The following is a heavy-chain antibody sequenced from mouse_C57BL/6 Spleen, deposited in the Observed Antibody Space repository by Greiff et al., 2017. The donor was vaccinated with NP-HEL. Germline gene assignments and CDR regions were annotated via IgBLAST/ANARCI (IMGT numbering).Heavy chain of an antibody. V-gene: IGHV1-9*01. D-gene: IGHD1-1*01. J-gene: IGHJ3*01. Sequence: QVQLQQSGAELMKPGASVKLSCKATGYTFTGYWIEWVKQRPGHGLEWIGEILPGSGSTNYNEKFKGKATFTADTSSNTAYMQLSSLTTEDSAIYYCVRSGFITTVVATRGFAYWGQGTLVTVSA. CDR1: GYTFTGYW. CDR2: ILPGSGST. CDR3: VRSGFITTVVATRGFAY.